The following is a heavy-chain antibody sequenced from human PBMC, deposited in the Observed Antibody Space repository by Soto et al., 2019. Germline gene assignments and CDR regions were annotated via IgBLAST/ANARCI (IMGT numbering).Heavy chain of an antibody. D-gene: IGHD6-6*01. CDR3: AREGGRQLGSHGMDV. J-gene: IGHJ6*02. V-gene: IGHV4-31*03. CDR1: GGSISSISHS. CDR2: IYYSGST. Sequence: SETLSLTCTVSGGSISSISHSWGWIRQSPGQGLEWIGYIYYSGSTYYNPSLKSRVTISVDTSKNQFSLKLSSVTAADTAVYYCAREGGRQLGSHGMDVWGQGTTVTVSS.